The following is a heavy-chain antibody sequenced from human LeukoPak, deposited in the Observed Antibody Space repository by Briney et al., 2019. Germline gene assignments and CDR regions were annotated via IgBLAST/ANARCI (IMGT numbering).Heavy chain of an antibody. CDR2: IYSGGST. V-gene: IGHV3-53*01. CDR1: GFTVSSNY. CDR3: ARGQDDYPYVYFDY. D-gene: IGHD5-24*01. J-gene: IGHJ4*02. Sequence: GGSLRLSCAASGFTVSSNYMSWVRQAPGKGLEWVSVIYSGGSTYYADSVKGRFTISRDNSKNTLYLQRNSLRAEDTAVYYCARGQDDYPYVYFDYWGQGTLVTVSS.